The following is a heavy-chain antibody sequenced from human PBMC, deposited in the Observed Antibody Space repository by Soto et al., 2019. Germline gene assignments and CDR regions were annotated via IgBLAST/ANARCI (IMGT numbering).Heavy chain of an antibody. D-gene: IGHD4-17*01. CDR2: ISAYNGNT. CDR3: AREGLVLVPTTVNSDYYYYAMDV. V-gene: IGHV1-18*01. Sequence: GASVKVSCKASGYTFTSYGISWVRQAPRQGLEWMGWISAYNGNTNYAQKLQGRVTMTTDTSTSTAYMELRSLRPEDTAVYYCAREGLVLVPTTVNSDYYYYAMDVWGQGTTVTFS. J-gene: IGHJ6*02. CDR1: GYTFTSYG.